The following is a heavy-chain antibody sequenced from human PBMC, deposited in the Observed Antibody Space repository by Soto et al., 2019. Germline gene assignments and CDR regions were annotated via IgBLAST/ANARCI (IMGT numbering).Heavy chain of an antibody. CDR3: ARAIRDQLLSDY. CDR2: MNPDSANT. V-gene: IGHV1-8*01. CDR1: GYTFTNYD. D-gene: IGHD2-2*01. Sequence: QVQLVQSGAEVKQPGASVKVSCRTSGYTFTNYDISWVRQATGQGLEWMGWMNPDSANTGNAQKFQGRVTMTRDTAKSTAYRELNSLTSEDTAIYSCARAIRDQLLSDYWGQGSLVIVSS. J-gene: IGHJ4*02.